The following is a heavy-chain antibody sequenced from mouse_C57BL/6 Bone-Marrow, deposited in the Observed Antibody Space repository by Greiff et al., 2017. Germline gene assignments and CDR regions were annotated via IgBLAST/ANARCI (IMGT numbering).Heavy chain of an antibody. CDR2: FYPGSGSI. Sequence: QVQLQQSGAELVKPGASVKLSCKASGYTFTEYTIHWVKQRSGQGLEWIGWFYPGSGSIKYNEKFKDKATLTADKSSSTAYMELSRLTSEDSAVYFCARHEEYYGSSPVWYFDVWGTGTTVTVSS. V-gene: IGHV1-62-2*01. CDR3: ARHEEYYGSSPVWYFDV. CDR1: GYTFTEYT. J-gene: IGHJ1*03. D-gene: IGHD1-1*01.